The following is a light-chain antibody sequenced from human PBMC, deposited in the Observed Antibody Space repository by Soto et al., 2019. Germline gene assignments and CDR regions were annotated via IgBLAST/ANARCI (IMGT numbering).Light chain of an antibody. V-gene: IGKV3-20*01. CDR1: QSVSSTY. CDR3: KQYGSSPPFT. J-gene: IGKJ3*01. Sequence: EIVLTQSPGTLSLSPGERATLSCRASQSVSSTYLAWYQQKPGQAPRLLIYGASSRATGIPDRFSGSGCGTAFSPTISRLEPEDFAVYYCKQYGSSPPFTFGPGTKVDIK. CDR2: GAS.